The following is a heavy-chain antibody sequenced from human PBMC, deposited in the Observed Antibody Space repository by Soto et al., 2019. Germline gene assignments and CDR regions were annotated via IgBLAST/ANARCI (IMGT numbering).Heavy chain of an antibody. CDR2: IIPIFGTA. Sequence: SVKVSCKASGGTFSSYAISWVRQAPGQGLEWMGGIIPIFGTANYAQKFQGRVTITADESTSTAYMELSSLRSEDTAVYYCAKAATNYYDSSGYYFRSAFDIWGQGTMVTVSS. D-gene: IGHD3-22*01. V-gene: IGHV1-69*13. J-gene: IGHJ3*02. CDR3: AKAATNYYDSSGYYFRSAFDI. CDR1: GGTFSSYA.